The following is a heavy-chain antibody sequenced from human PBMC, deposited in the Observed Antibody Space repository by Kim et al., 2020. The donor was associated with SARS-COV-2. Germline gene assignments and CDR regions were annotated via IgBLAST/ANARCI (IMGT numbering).Heavy chain of an antibody. Sequence: SGGTNYAQKFHGRVTMTRDTSISTAYMELSRLRSDDTAVYYCARDGGRYWGQGTLVTVSS. J-gene: IGHJ4*02. D-gene: IGHD3-16*01. CDR3: ARDGGRY. V-gene: IGHV1-2*02. CDR2: SGGT.